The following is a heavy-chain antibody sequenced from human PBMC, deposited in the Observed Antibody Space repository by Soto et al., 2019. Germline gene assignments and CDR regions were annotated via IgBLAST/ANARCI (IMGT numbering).Heavy chain of an antibody. CDR1: GGSFSGYY. J-gene: IGHJ5*02. Sequence: PSETLSLTCAVYGGSFSGYYWSWIRQPPGKWLEWIGEINHSGSTNYNPSLKSRVTISVDTSKNQFSLKLSPVTAADTAVYYCARREFTMIVVVTGPWGQGXLVTVYS. CDR2: INHSGST. D-gene: IGHD3-22*01. V-gene: IGHV4-34*01. CDR3: ARREFTMIVVVTGP.